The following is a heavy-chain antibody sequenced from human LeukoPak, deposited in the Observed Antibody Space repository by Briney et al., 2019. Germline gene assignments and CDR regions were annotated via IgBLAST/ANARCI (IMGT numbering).Heavy chain of an antibody. Sequence: ASVKVSCKASGYTFTGYYMHWVRQAPGQGLEWMGWINPNSGGTNYAQKFQGRVTMTRDTSISTAYMELSRLRSDDTAVYYCAGARVGTAMAIDYWGQGTLVTVSS. V-gene: IGHV1-2*02. D-gene: IGHD5-18*01. CDR1: GYTFTGYY. CDR2: INPNSGGT. CDR3: AGARVGTAMAIDY. J-gene: IGHJ4*02.